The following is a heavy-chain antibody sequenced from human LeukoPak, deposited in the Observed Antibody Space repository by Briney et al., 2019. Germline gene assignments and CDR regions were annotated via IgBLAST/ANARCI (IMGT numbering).Heavy chain of an antibody. CDR2: TIPIFGTA. CDR1: GGTFSSYA. J-gene: IGHJ6*03. D-gene: IGHD3-3*01. CDR3: ARGDLGTIFGVVRSSYMDV. Sequence: ASVNVSCKASGGTFSSYAISWVRQAPGQGLEWMGGTIPIFGTANYAQNFQGRVTITTDESTSTAYMELSSLRSEDTAVYYCARGDLGTIFGVVRSSYMDVWGKGTTVTVSS. V-gene: IGHV1-69*05.